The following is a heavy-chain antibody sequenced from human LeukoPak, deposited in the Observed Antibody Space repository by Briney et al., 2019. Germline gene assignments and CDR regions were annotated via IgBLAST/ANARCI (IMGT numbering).Heavy chain of an antibody. V-gene: IGHV1-18*01. CDR1: GYTFSTYG. CDR2: ISANSVRS. CDR3: ARGVYMDV. J-gene: IGHJ6*03. Sequence: ASVKVSCKASGYTFSTYGLSWVRQAPGQGLEWMGWISANSVRSNYAQRLHDRVTMTSDTSTSTGYMDLRNLRSDDTAVYYCARGVYMDVWGKGTTVTVSS.